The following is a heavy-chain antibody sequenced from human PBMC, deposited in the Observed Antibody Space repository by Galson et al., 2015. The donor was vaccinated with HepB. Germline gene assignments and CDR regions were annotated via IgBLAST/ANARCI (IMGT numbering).Heavy chain of an antibody. D-gene: IGHD2-2*01. J-gene: IGHJ4*02. V-gene: IGHV1-69*13. CDR2: IIPIFATA. CDR1: GGTFRSYA. CDR3: ARGGVPAAMEYYFDY. Sequence: SVKVSCKASGGTFRSYAISWVRQAPGQGLEWMGGIIPIFATAKYAQKFQGRVTIIADESTRTAYMEPSSLRSEDTAVYYCARGGVPAAMEYYFDYWGQGTLVTVSS.